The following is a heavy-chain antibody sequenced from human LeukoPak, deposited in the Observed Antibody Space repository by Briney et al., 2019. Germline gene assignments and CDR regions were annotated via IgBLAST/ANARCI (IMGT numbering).Heavy chain of an antibody. CDR2: IYYSGST. D-gene: IGHD6-13*01. J-gene: IGHJ5*02. CDR1: GGSISSSSYY. CDR3: ARHPSSWYQNWFDP. Sequence: PSETLSLTCTVSGGSISSSSYYWGWIRQPPGKGLEWIGSIYYSGSTYYNPSLKSRVTISVDTSKNQFSLKLSSVTAADTAVYYCARHPSSWYQNWFDPWGQGTLVTVSS. V-gene: IGHV4-39*01.